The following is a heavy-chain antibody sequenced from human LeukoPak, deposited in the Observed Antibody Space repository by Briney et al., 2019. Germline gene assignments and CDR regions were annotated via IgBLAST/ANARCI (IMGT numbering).Heavy chain of an antibody. D-gene: IGHD5-24*01. CDR2: IIPIVGIA. J-gene: IGHJ4*02. Sequence: PWASVKVSCKASGGTFSSYAISWVRQAPGPGLEWMGTIIPIVGIANYAQKFQGRITITANKFTSTAYMELGSLRSEDTAVYYCARDGEMATIYFDYWGQGTLVTVSS. CDR3: ARDGEMATIYFDY. V-gene: IGHV1-69*04. CDR1: GGTFSSYA.